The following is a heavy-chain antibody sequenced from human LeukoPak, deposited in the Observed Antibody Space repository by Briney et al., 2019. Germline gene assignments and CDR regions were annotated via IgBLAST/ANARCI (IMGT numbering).Heavy chain of an antibody. CDR3: ARSYYDFLTGYYLDY. V-gene: IGHV4-4*09. J-gene: IGHJ4*02. Sequence: SETLSLTCNVSGDSIISYYWSWIRQPPGEGLEWLGYIYTSGTTSYNPSLKSRVTISVDTSKNQFSLRLSSVTAADTAVYYCARSYYDFLTGYYLDYWGQGTLVTVSS. CDR2: IYTSGTT. CDR1: GDSIISYY. D-gene: IGHD3-9*01.